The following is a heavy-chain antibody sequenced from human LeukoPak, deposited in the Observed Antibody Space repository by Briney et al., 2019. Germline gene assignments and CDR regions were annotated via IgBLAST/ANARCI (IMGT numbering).Heavy chain of an antibody. V-gene: IGHV4-4*07. J-gene: IGHJ5*02. CDR3: AREWGRALRITMVRGVTNGFDP. D-gene: IGHD3-10*01. Sequence: PSETLSLTCTVSGGSISSFYWSWIRQPAGKGLEWIGRIYSSGNTNYNPSLKSRVTISVDTSKNQFSLKLSSVTAADTAVYYCAREWGRALRITMVRGVTNGFDPWGQGTLVTVSS. CDR1: GGSISSFY. CDR2: IYSSGNT.